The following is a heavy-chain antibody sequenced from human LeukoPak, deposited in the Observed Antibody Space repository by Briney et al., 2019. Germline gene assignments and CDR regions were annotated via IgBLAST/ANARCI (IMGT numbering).Heavy chain of an antibody. Sequence: PGGSLRLSCAASGFTFNSSVMHWVRQAPGKGLEWVAGISSDGNNKYYVDSVKGRFTISRDNSKNTLYLQMNSLRAEDTAVHYCAKVRVYYDFWSGLDYWGQGTLVTVSS. CDR1: GFTFNSSV. CDR2: ISSDGNNK. J-gene: IGHJ4*02. D-gene: IGHD3-3*01. CDR3: AKVRVYYDFWSGLDY. V-gene: IGHV3-30*18.